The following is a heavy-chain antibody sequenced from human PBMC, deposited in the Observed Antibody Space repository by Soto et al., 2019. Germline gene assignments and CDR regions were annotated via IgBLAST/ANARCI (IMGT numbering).Heavy chain of an antibody. CDR1: GFTFSTYS. D-gene: IGHD4-17*01. V-gene: IGHV3-21*01. CDR2: ISSGSRDI. CDR3: TTTTVTSDFHF. J-gene: IGHJ4*02. Sequence: GGSLRLSCAASGFTFSTYSMNWVRQAPGKGLEWVSSISSGSRDIYYADSVKGRFAISRDNAKNSLYLQMNSLRVEDTAVYYCTTTTVTSDFHFWGLGALVTVSP.